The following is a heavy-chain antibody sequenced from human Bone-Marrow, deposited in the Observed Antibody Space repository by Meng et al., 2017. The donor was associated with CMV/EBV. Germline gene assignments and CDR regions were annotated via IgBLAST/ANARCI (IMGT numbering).Heavy chain of an antibody. CDR1: GYTFTSYY. Sequence: ASVKVSCKASGYTFTSYYMHWVRQPPGQGLEWMGIINPSGGSTSYAQKFQGRVTMTRDTSTSTVYMELSSLRSEDTAVYYCARGGYSGYDRPLYGMDVWGQGTTVTVSS. J-gene: IGHJ6*02. V-gene: IGHV1-46*01. CDR2: INPSGGST. D-gene: IGHD5-12*01. CDR3: ARGGYSGYDRPLYGMDV.